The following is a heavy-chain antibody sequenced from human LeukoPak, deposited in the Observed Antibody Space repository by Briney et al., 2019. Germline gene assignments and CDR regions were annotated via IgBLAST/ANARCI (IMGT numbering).Heavy chain of an antibody. D-gene: IGHD6-19*01. Sequence: SETLSLTCTVSGGSISSYYWSWIRQPPGKGLEWIGYIYYSGSTNYNPSLESRVTISVDTSKNQFSLKLSSVTAADTAVYYCAREGAVDGYFDYWGQGTLVTVSS. V-gene: IGHV4-59*01. J-gene: IGHJ4*02. CDR3: AREGAVDGYFDY. CDR2: IYYSGST. CDR1: GGSISSYY.